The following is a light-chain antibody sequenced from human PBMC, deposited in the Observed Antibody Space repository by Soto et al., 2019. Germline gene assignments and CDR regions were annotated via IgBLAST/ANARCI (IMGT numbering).Light chain of an antibody. V-gene: IGKV3-20*01. CDR1: QSVSSSH. Sequence: EIVLTQSPGTLSLSPGERATLSCRASQSVSSSHLAWYQQKPGQAPRLLIYGASNRATGIPDRFSGSGSGTDFTLSISRLEPEDFAVYYCQQYGSSPPYTFGQGTKVDIK. CDR3: QQYGSSPPYT. J-gene: IGKJ2*01. CDR2: GAS.